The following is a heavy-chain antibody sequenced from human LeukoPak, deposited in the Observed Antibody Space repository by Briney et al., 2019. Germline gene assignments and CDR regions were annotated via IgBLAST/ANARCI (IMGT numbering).Heavy chain of an antibody. CDR3: ARSAGRVVPAVHDY. CDR2: ISAYNGNT. Sequence: GASVKVSCKASGNTFTSYGISRVRQAPGQGLEWMGWISAYNGNTNYAQKLQGRVTMTTDTSTSTAYMELRSLRSDDTAVYYCARSAGRVVPAVHDYWGQGTLVIVSS. V-gene: IGHV1-18*01. CDR1: GNTFTSYG. D-gene: IGHD2-2*01. J-gene: IGHJ4*02.